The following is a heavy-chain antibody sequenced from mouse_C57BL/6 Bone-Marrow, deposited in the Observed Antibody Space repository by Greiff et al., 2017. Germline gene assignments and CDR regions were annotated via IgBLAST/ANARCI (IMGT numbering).Heavy chain of an antibody. Sequence: EVKLVESGGGLVQPGGSLKLSCAASGFTFSDYGMAWVRQAPRKGPEWVAFISNLAYSIYYADTVTGRFTFSRVNAKNTLYLEMSSLRYEDTAMYYCARRGQLRPLYYAMDYWGQGTSVTVSS. V-gene: IGHV5-15*01. CDR2: ISNLAYSI. D-gene: IGHD3-2*02. J-gene: IGHJ4*01. CDR3: ARRGQLRPLYYAMDY. CDR1: GFTFSDYG.